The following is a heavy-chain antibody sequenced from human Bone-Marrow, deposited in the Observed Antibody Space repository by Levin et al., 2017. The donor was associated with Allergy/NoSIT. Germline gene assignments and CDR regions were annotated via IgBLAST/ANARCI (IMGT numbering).Heavy chain of an antibody. D-gene: IGHD5-12*01. CDR3: ARGGGYDGAAWKETFDY. CDR1: DGSITNTYY. CDR2: IYHTGTT. V-gene: IGHV4-38-2*02. Sequence: SETLSLTCTVSDGSITNTYYWAWIRQPPGKGLDWIGSIYHTGTTFYNPSLKSRVTMSVDTSNSQFSLRLTSVTAADTAVYFCARGGGYDGAAWKETFDYWGQGTLVAVPP. J-gene: IGHJ4*02.